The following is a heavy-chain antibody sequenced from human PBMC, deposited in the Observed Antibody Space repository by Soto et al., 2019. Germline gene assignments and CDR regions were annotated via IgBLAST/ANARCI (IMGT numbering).Heavy chain of an antibody. CDR1: GFTFSSYW. Sequence: LRLSCAASGFTFSSYWMSWVRQAPGKGLEWVANIKQDGSEKYYVDSVKGRFTISRDNAKNSLYLQMNSLRAEDTAVYYCARVVSRGYYDSSGYYEELAFDIWGQGTMVTVSS. V-gene: IGHV3-7*01. J-gene: IGHJ3*02. CDR2: IKQDGSEK. D-gene: IGHD3-22*01. CDR3: ARVVSRGYYDSSGYYEELAFDI.